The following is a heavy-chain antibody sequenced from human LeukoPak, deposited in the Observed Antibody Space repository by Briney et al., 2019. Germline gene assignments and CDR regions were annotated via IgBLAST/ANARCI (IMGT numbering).Heavy chain of an antibody. CDR1: GFTFSSYA. Sequence: PGGSLRLPCAASGFTFSSYAMSWVRQAPGRGREWVSAISGRGGSTYYADSVKGRFTISRDNSKNTLYLQMNSLRAEDTAVYYCAKSGGTYYYDSSGYWIDYWGQGTLVTVSS. CDR2: ISGRGGST. V-gene: IGHV3-23*01. CDR3: AKSGGTYYYDSSGYWIDY. J-gene: IGHJ4*02. D-gene: IGHD3-22*01.